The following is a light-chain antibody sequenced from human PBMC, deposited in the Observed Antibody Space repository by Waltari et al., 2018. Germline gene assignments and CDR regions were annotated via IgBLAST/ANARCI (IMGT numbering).Light chain of an antibody. J-gene: IGKJ4*01. Sequence: EIVLTQSPLSLPVTPGEPAAIPCRPSQSLLYSNGYNYLDWYLQKPGQSPQLLIYLGSNRASGVPDRFSGSGSGTDFTLKITRVEAEDVGVYYCMQALQTPLTFGGGTKVEIK. CDR2: LGS. CDR3: MQALQTPLT. CDR1: QSLLYSNGYNY. V-gene: IGKV2-28*01.